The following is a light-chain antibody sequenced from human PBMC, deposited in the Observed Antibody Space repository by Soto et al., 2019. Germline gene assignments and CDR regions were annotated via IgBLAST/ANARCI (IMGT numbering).Light chain of an antibody. J-gene: IGLJ2*01. CDR3: SSYTTSSTPYVV. CDR2: EVS. Sequence: QSALTQPASVSGSPGQSITISCTGTNSDISYVSWYQQHPGKAPKLLIYEVSNRPSGVSNRFSGSKSGNTASLTISGLQAEDEADYYCSSYTTSSTPYVVFGGGTKLTVL. V-gene: IGLV2-14*01. CDR1: NSDISY.